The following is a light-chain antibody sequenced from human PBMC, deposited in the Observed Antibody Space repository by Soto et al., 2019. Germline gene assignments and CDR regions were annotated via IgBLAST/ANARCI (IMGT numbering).Light chain of an antibody. J-gene: IGKJ3*01. CDR2: GTS. V-gene: IGKV3D-20*02. CDR1: QSVGSRS. Sequence: EIVLTQSPGTLSLSPGERATLSCRASQSVGSRSLAWYQQKPGQAPRVLLYGTSERATGIPARFSGSGSGTDFTLTISSLEPEDFAVYYCQQRSNWLFTFGPGTKVDIK. CDR3: QQRSNWLFT.